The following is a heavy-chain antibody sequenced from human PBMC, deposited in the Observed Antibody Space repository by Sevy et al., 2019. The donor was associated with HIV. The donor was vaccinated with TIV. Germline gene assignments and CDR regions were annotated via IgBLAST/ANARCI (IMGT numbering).Heavy chain of an antibody. CDR2: LKQDGSEK. CDR1: GFTFSSYW. D-gene: IGHD6-13*01. CDR3: ARSLAAADNY. Sequence: GGYLRLSCAASGFTFSSYWMHWVRQAPGKGLEWVANLKQDGSEKYYVDSVKGRFTISRDNAKNSLYLQMNSLRAEDTAVYYCARSLAAADNYWGQGTLVTVSS. J-gene: IGHJ4*02. V-gene: IGHV3-7*01.